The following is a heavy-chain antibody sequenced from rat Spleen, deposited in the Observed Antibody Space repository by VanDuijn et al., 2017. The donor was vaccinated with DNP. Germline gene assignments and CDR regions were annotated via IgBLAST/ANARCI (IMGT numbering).Heavy chain of an antibody. CDR1: GFTFSDYN. Sequence: EVQLVESGGGLVQPGRSLKLSCVASGFTFSDYNMAWVRQAPKKGLEWVATIIYDGIDTYYGDSVKGRFTVSRDNAKSSLYLQMDSLRSEDTATYYCARHGEVPSRYAMDAWGQGTSVTVSS. CDR3: ARHGEVPSRYAMDA. J-gene: IGHJ4*01. D-gene: IGHD1-5*01. V-gene: IGHV5-7*01. CDR2: IIYDGIDT.